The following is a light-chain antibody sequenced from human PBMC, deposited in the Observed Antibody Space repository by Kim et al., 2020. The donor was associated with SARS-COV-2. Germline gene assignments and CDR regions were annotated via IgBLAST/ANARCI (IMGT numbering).Light chain of an antibody. CDR2: RKD. CDR3: QSRDTSGNHLV. CDR1: SIRYYY. J-gene: IGLJ2*01. V-gene: IGLV3-19*01. Sequence: ALGQTVRITCQGDSIRYYYPSWYQQKPGQAPLLVIYRKDNRPSGIPDRFSGSSSGHTASLTITGAQAEDEADYYCQSRDTSGNHLVFGGGTQLTVL.